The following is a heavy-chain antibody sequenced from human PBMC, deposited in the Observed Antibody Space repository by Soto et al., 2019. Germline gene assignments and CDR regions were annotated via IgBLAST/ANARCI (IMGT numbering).Heavy chain of an antibody. Sequence: ASVEVSCKASVFTSSGISWVRQAPGQRLEWMGWISTHNGNTIYAQKFQGRVIMTMDTSTTTVYMELRSLRPDDTAVYLCAREGILGLFDAYDLWGQGTMVTV. V-gene: IGHV1-18*04. CDR3: AREGILGLFDAYDL. D-gene: IGHD3-3*01. J-gene: IGHJ3*01. CDR1: VFTSSG. CDR2: ISTHNGNT.